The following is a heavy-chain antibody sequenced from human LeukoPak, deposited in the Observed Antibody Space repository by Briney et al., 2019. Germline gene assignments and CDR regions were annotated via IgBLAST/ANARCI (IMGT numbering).Heavy chain of an antibody. CDR2: IWYDGSNK. V-gene: IGHV3-33*01. Sequence: PGGSLRLSCAASGFTFSSYGMHWVRQAPGKGLEWVAVIWYDGSNKYYADSVKGRFTISRDNSKNTLYLQMNSLRAEDTAVYYCAREVGYCNSTSCYGGEYYYYYYYGMDVWGQGTTVTVSS. D-gene: IGHD2-2*01. CDR3: AREVGYCNSTSCYGGEYYYYYYYGMDV. J-gene: IGHJ6*02. CDR1: GFTFSSYG.